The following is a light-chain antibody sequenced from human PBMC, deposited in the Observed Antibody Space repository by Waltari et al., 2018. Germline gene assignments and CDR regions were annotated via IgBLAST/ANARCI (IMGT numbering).Light chain of an antibody. Sequence: IVLTQSPGTLSLSPGGRATLSCRASQNIGHYLAWYQQKPGKAHRLLIYASSTRPAGIPGRFSGSGSGADFSLTITRLEPDDFAVYYCQHHFRLPATFGQGTKV. J-gene: IGKJ1*01. CDR3: QHHFRLPAT. V-gene: IGKV3-20*01. CDR1: QNIGHY. CDR2: ASS.